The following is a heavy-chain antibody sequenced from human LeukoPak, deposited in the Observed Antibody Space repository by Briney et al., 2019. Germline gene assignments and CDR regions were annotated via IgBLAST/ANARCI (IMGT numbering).Heavy chain of an antibody. D-gene: IGHD3-10*01. V-gene: IGHV1-69*04. CDR3: GRGYYGSVSSYDY. CDR1: GGTFSSYA. CDR2: IIPILGIA. J-gene: IGHJ4*02. Sequence: SVKVSCKASGGTFSSYAISWVRQAPGQGLEWMGRIIPILGIANYAQKFQGRVTITADKSTSTAYMELSSLRSEDTAVYYCGRGYYGSVSSYDYWGQGTLVTVSS.